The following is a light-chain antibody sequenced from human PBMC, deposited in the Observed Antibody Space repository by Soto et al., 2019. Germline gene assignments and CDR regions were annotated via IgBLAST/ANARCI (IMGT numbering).Light chain of an antibody. CDR3: QQRTKWPPIFT. CDR1: ENVFSF. CDR2: DAS. Sequence: EIVMTQSPATLSLSPGERATLSCRASENVFSFMAWYQHRPGQAPRLLIYDASNRAAGVPARFSGSGSGTDFTLTISSLEPEDFAVYYCQQRTKWPPIFTFALGPKWKSN. V-gene: IGKV3-11*01. J-gene: IGKJ3*01.